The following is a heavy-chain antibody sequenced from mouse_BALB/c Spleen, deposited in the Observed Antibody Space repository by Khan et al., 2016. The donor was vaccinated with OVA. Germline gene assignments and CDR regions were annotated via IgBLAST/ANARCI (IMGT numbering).Heavy chain of an antibody. V-gene: IGHV1S137*01. CDR3: TRVRMSELAY. CDR2: ISTYYGNI. Sequence: QVQLQQSGPEPVRPGASVKISCKGSGYTFADSGMHWVRQSHAKSLEWIGVISTYYGNIKYNQKFEGRATMTVDKSSSTAYMELARLTSEESAVYFCTRVRMSELAYWGQGTLVTVSA. CDR1: GYTFADSG. J-gene: IGHJ3*01.